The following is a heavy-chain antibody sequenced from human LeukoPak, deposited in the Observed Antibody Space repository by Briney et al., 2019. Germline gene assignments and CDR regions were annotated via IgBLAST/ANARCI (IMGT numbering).Heavy chain of an antibody. CDR2: IYYSGST. D-gene: IGHD6-19*01. CDR1: GCSISSGDYY. J-gene: IGHJ4*02. Sequence: SETLSLTCTVSGCSISSGDYYWSWIRQPPGKGLEWIGYIYYSGSTYYNPSLKSRVTISVDTSKNQFSLKLSSVTAADTAVYYCAGGGSIAVAGVFDYWGQGTLVTVSS. V-gene: IGHV4-30-4*01. CDR3: AGGGSIAVAGVFDY.